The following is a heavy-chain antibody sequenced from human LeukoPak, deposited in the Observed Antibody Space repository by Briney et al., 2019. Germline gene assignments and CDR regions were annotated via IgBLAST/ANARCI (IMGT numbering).Heavy chain of an antibody. V-gene: IGHV3-74*01. CDR3: GSSLGPLTEY. CDR1: GFGFSSYW. Sequence: GGSLRLSCAASGFGFSSYWMHWVRQAPGEGLMWVSRINSGGSGTSYADSVEGRFTISRDNAKDTLYLQMNSLRVEDTAAYYCGSSLGPLTEYWGQGTLVTVSS. CDR2: INSGGSGT. D-gene: IGHD3-10*01. J-gene: IGHJ4*02.